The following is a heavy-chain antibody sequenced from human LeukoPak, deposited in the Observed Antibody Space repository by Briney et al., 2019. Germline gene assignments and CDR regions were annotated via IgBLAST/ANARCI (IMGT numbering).Heavy chain of an antibody. CDR3: VRESERSGWFDH. J-gene: IGHJ5*02. CDR2: ISGDGGIT. CDR1: GLIPADYA. Sequence: GGCLRLSCAPRGLIPADYAIHWVRQGPGKGLEWVSLISGDGGITFYADSVRGRFTISRDNSKNSLSLQMSSLRSEDTALYFCVRESERSGWFDHWGQGTLVTVSS. V-gene: IGHV3-43*02. D-gene: IGHD1-26*01.